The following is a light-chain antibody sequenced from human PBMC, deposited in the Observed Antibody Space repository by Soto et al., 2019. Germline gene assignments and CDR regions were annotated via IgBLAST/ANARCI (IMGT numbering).Light chain of an antibody. CDR2: GAS. V-gene: IGKV3-20*01. CDR3: QQYGSSPQT. J-gene: IGKJ1*01. CDR1: QSVSSSY. Sequence: EIGWTQAPGTLGLSRGERATLGCRSSQSVSSSYLAWYQQKPGQAPRLLIYGASSRATGIPDRFSGSGSGTDFTLTISRLEPEDFAVYYCQQYGSSPQTFGQGTKVDIK.